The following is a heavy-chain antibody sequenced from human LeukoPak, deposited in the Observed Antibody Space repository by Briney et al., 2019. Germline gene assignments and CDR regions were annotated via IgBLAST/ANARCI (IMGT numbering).Heavy chain of an antibody. D-gene: IGHD2/OR15-2a*01. CDR2: IYYSGST. CDR1: GGSISSYY. Sequence: PSETLSLTCTVSGGSISSYYGSWIRQPPGKGLEWIGYIYYSGSTNYNPSLKSRVTISVDTSKNQFSLKLSSVTAADTAVYYCARERIYLGSPRNYFDYWGQGTLVTVSS. J-gene: IGHJ4*02. CDR3: ARERIYLGSPRNYFDY. V-gene: IGHV4-59*01.